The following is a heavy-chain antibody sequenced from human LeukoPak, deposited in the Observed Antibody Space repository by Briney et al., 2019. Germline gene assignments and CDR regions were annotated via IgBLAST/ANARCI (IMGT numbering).Heavy chain of an antibody. CDR3: ARDLGMTDGDYVSYFDY. Sequence: GGSLRLSCAASGFTFSRYELDWVRQAPGEGLEWVSYISSSGSIIYYADSVKGRFTISRDNAKNSLYLQMNSLRAEDTAVYYCARDLGMTDGDYVSYFDYWGQGTLVTVSS. CDR1: GFTFSRYE. D-gene: IGHD4-17*01. CDR2: ISSSGSII. V-gene: IGHV3-48*03. J-gene: IGHJ4*02.